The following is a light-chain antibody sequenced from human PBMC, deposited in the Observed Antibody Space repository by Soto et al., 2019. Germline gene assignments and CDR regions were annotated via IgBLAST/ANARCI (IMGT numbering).Light chain of an antibody. CDR1: QSISSGY. CDR3: QHYGGSPLVT. CDR2: GAS. Sequence: ETVLTQSPGTLSLSPGERATLSCRASQSISSGYLAWYQQRPGQAPRLLISGASNRATGIPDRFSGSGSGTVFTLTISILEPVDFAVYYCQHYGGSPLVTFGGGTKVEIK. J-gene: IGKJ4*01. V-gene: IGKV3-20*01.